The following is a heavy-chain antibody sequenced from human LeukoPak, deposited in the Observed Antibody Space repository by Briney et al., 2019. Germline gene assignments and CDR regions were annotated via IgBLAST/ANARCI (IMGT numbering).Heavy chain of an antibody. J-gene: IGHJ4*02. Sequence: PSETLSLTCTVSGGSISSYYWSWIRQPPGKGLEWIGYIYYSGSTNYNPSLKSRVTISVDTSKNQFSLKLSSVTAADTAVYYCARVEHNYYDSSGYYGYFDYWGQGTLVTVSS. D-gene: IGHD3-22*01. CDR3: ARVEHNYYDSSGYYGYFDY. CDR2: IYYSGST. V-gene: IGHV4-59*12. CDR1: GGSISSYY.